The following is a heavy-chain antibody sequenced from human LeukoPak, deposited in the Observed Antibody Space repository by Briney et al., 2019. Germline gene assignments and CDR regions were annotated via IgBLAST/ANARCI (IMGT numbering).Heavy chain of an antibody. CDR3: ARAGDYDFWSGSIYYYYGMDV. V-gene: IGHV3-23*01. CDR1: GFTFSSYA. J-gene: IGHJ6*02. Sequence: QPGGSLRLSCAASGFTFSSYAMSWVRQAPGKGLEWVSAISGSGGSTYYADSVKGRFTISRDNAKNSLYLQMNSLRAEDTAVYYCARAGDYDFWSGSIYYYYGMDVWGQGTTVTVSS. CDR2: ISGSGGST. D-gene: IGHD3-3*01.